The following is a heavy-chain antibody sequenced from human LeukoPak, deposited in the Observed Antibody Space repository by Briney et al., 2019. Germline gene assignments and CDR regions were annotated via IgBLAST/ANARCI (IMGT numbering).Heavy chain of an antibody. CDR2: IWYDGSNK. CDR3: ARAGDKWLVKALADAFDI. D-gene: IGHD6-19*01. V-gene: IGHV3-33*08. CDR1: GFTFSTSW. J-gene: IGHJ3*02. Sequence: GGSLRLSCAASGFTFSTSWMSWVRQVPGKGLEWVAVIWYDGSNKYYADSVKGRFTISRDNSKNTLYLQMNSLRAEDTAVYYCARAGDKWLVKALADAFDIWGQGTMVTVSS.